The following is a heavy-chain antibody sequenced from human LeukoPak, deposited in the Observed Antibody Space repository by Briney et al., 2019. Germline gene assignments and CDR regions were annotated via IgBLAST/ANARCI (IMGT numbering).Heavy chain of an antibody. CDR3: AKKRAYSSSWPSFDY. Sequence: GGSLRLSCAASGFTFSSYAMSWVRQAPGKGLERVSAISGSGGSTYYADSVKGRFTISRDNSKNTLYLQMNSLRAEDTAVYYCAKKRAYSSSWPSFDYWGQGTLVTVSS. V-gene: IGHV3-23*01. D-gene: IGHD6-13*01. CDR2: ISGSGGST. CDR1: GFTFSSYA. J-gene: IGHJ4*02.